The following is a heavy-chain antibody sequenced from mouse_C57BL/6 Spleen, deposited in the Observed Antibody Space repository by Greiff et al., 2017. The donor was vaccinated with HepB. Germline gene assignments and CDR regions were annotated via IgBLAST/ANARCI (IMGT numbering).Heavy chain of an antibody. CDR2: ISSGGDYI. J-gene: IGHJ2*01. Sequence: EVQVVESGEGLVKPGGSLKLSCAASGFTFSSYAMSWVRQTPEKRLEWVAYISSGGDYIYYADTVKGRFTISRDNARNTLYLQMSSLKSEDTAMYYCTRVMVTYYFDYWGQGTTLTVSS. D-gene: IGHD2-2*01. CDR1: GFTFSSYA. V-gene: IGHV5-9-1*02. CDR3: TRVMVTYYFDY.